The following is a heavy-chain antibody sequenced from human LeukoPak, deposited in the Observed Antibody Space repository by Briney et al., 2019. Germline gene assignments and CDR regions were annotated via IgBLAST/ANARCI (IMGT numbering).Heavy chain of an antibody. D-gene: IGHD6-13*01. CDR3: ARHSDGYSSSYSVDY. J-gene: IGHJ4*02. V-gene: IGHV4-38-2*02. CDR1: GYSISSGYY. Sequence: SETLSLTCTVSGYSISSGYYWGWIRQPPGKGLEWIGSIYHSGSTYYNPSLKSRVTISVDTSKNQFSLKLSSVTAADTAVYYCARHSDGYSSSYSVDYWGQGNLVTVSS. CDR2: IYHSGST.